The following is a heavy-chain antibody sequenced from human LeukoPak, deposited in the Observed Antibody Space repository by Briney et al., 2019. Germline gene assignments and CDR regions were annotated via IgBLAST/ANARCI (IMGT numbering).Heavy chain of an antibody. CDR2: IYTSGST. Sequence: SETLSLTCTVSGGSISSGSYYWSWIRQPAGKGLEWIGRIYTSGSTNYNPSLKSRVTISVDTSKNQFSLKLSSVTAADTAVYYCARAHYYGSGSYYYYYYMDVWGKGTTVTVSS. CDR3: ARAHYYGSGSYYYYYYMDV. CDR1: GGSISSGSYY. D-gene: IGHD3-10*01. J-gene: IGHJ6*03. V-gene: IGHV4-61*02.